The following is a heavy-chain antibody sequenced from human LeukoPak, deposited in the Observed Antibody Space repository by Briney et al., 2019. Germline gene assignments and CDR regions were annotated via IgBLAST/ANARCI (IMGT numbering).Heavy chain of an antibody. Sequence: SETLSLTCTVSGGSISSSSYYWGWIRQPPGKGLEWIGSIYYGGSTYYNPSLKSRVTISVDTSKNQFSLKLSSVTAADTAVYYCARHTSDGALMDVWGQGTTVTVSS. V-gene: IGHV4-39*01. CDR2: IYYGGST. J-gene: IGHJ6*02. CDR1: GGSISSSSYY. D-gene: IGHD2-8*01. CDR3: ARHTSDGALMDV.